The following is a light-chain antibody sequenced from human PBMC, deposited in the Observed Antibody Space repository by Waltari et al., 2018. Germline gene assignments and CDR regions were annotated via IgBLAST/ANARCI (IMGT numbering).Light chain of an antibody. CDR3: AAWDDSLSTWV. J-gene: IGLJ3*02. CDR2: RNN. Sequence: QSVLTQPPSASGTPGQRVAISCSGSSSNIGSNFVYWYQQLPGTAPELLIYRNNQRPSGVPVRISGSKSGTSASLAVSGLRSEDEADCYCAAWDDSLSTWVFGGGTKLTVL. V-gene: IGLV1-47*01. CDR1: SSNIGSNF.